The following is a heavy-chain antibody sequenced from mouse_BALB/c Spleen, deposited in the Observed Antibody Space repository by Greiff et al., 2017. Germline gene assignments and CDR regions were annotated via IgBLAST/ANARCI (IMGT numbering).Heavy chain of an antibody. CDR2: ILPGSGST. CDR3: ASGGAGTRGLDYYFDY. CDR1: GYTFSSYW. Sequence: QVQLKQSGAELMKPGASVKISCKATGYTFSSYWIEWVKQRPGHGLEWIGEILPGSGSTNYNEKFKGKATFTADTSSNTAYMQLSSLTSEDSAVYYCASGGAGTRGLDYYFDYWGQGTTLTVSS. D-gene: IGHD4-1*01. V-gene: IGHV1-9*01. J-gene: IGHJ2*01.